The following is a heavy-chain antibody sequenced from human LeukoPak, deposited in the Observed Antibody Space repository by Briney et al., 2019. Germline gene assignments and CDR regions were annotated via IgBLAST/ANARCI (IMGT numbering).Heavy chain of an antibody. D-gene: IGHD4-17*01. J-gene: IGHJ4*02. V-gene: IGHV3-48*03. CDR3: ARGCCDYHVGFDY. CDR2: ISSRSGAI. CDR1: GFSFTSYE. Sequence: QPGGSLRLSCAASGFSFTSYEFNWVRQAPGKGLEWVSYISSRSGAIYYADSVKGRFTISRDNAKNSLYLQMNSLRDEDTAVYYCARGCCDYHVGFDYWGQGTLVTVSS.